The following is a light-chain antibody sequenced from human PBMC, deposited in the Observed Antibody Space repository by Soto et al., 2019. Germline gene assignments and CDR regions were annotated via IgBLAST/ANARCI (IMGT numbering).Light chain of an antibody. CDR3: QNYNPAPR. Sequence: DIQMTQSPSSLSASVGDRVTITCRASQGISYYLAWYQQKPGKVPKLLIYAASTLQSGFTSRFSGRGSGTDFTLSTSSLQPEYFAIYYCQNYNPAPRFGPATEVDIK. CDR1: QGISYY. V-gene: IGKV1-27*01. J-gene: IGKJ3*01. CDR2: AAS.